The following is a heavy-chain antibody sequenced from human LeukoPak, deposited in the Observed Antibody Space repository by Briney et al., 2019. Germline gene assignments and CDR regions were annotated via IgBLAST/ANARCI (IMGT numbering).Heavy chain of an antibody. CDR3: ARAVEGAGMHDAFDI. V-gene: IGHV3-48*01. Sequence: GGSLRLSCAASGFSFNYNAMNWVRQAPGKGLEWVSYISSSSSTIYYADSVKGRFTISRDNAKNSLYLQMNSLRAEDTAVYYCARAVEGAGMHDAFDIWGQGTMVTVSS. CDR1: GFSFNYNA. D-gene: IGHD1-26*01. CDR2: ISSSSSTI. J-gene: IGHJ3*02.